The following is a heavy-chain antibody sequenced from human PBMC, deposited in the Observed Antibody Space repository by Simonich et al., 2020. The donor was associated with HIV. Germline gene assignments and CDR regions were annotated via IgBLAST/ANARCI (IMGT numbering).Heavy chain of an antibody. Sequence: QVQLQQWGAGLLKPSETLSLTCAVYGGSFSGDYWSWIRHPPGKGREWIGEINHSGRTNYNPALKSRVTNSVDTSKNQFSLKLSSVTAADTAVYYCARTYYYDSSGYYAGWFDPWGQGTLVTVSS. CDR2: INHSGRT. V-gene: IGHV4-34*01. CDR1: GGSFSGDY. CDR3: ARTYYYDSSGYYAGWFDP. D-gene: IGHD3-22*01. J-gene: IGHJ5*02.